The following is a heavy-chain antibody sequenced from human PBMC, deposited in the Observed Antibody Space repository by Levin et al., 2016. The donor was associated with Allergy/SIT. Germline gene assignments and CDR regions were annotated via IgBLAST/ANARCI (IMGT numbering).Heavy chain of an antibody. V-gene: IGHV4-34*01. CDR2: INHSGST. Sequence: WIRQPPGKGLEWIGEINHSGSTNYNPSLKSRVTISVDTSKNQFSLKLSSVTAADTAVYYCARAAFRAIWTDPVFDPWGQGTLVTVSS. CDR3: ARAAFRAIWTDPVFDP. D-gene: IGHD3/OR15-3a*01. J-gene: IGHJ5*02.